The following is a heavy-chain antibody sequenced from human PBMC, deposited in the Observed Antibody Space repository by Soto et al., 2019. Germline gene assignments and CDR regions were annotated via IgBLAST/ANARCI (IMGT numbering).Heavy chain of an antibody. Sequence: SETLSLTCTVAGGYIRSGCCYWSWIRQHPGKGLEWIGYIYYSGSTYYNPSLKSRVTISVDTSKNQFSLKLSSVTAADTAVYYCARDYVYYYGSGSPGHAFDIWGQGTMVTVSS. CDR1: GGYIRSGCCY. D-gene: IGHD3-10*01. V-gene: IGHV4-31*03. CDR2: IYYSGST. CDR3: ARDYVYYYGSGSPGHAFDI. J-gene: IGHJ3*02.